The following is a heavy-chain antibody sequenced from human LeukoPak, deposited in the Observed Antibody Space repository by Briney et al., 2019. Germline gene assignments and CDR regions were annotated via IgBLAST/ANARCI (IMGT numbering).Heavy chain of an antibody. CDR3: ARSITIFGVVIISHWYFDL. V-gene: IGHV4-4*02. D-gene: IGHD3-3*01. J-gene: IGHJ2*01. CDR1: GGSISSSNW. Sequence: SGTLSLTCAVSGGSISSSNWWSWVRQPPGKGLEWIGEIYHSGSTNYNPSLKSRVTISVDKSKNQFSLRLSSVTAADTAVYYCARSITIFGVVIISHWYFDLWGRGTLVTVSS. CDR2: IYHSGST.